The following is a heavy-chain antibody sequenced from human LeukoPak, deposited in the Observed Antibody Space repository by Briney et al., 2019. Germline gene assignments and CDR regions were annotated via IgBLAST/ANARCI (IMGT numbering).Heavy chain of an antibody. Sequence: GGSLRPSCAASGFTFSSYSMNWVRQAPGKGLEWVSSISSSSSYIYYADSVKGRFTISRDNAKNSLYLQMNSLRAEDTAVYYCALIREIDALDIWGQGTMVTVSS. D-gene: IGHD3-16*01. CDR3: ALIREIDALDI. V-gene: IGHV3-21*01. J-gene: IGHJ3*02. CDR2: ISSSSSYI. CDR1: GFTFSSYS.